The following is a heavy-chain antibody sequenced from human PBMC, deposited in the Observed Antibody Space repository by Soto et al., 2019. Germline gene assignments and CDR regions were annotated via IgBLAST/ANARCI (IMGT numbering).Heavy chain of an antibody. D-gene: IGHD2-21*02. V-gene: IGHV1-46*01. CDR2: VNPNGAST. J-gene: IGHJ4*02. CDR3: VSVTTIWSN. CDR1: GYSSSNYY. Sequence: QIQVVQSGAEVKEPGASVKVSCKASGYSSSNYYTHWVRQAPGQGLEWMGIVNPNGASTNYAQRFQGRVTLTRDTSTNTDYMELSRLTSDDTAVYFCVSVTTIWSNWGQGTLVTVSS.